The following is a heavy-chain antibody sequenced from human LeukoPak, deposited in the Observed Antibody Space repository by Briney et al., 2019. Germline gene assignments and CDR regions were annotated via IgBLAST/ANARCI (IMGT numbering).Heavy chain of an antibody. J-gene: IGHJ4*02. D-gene: IGHD2-21*02. CDR2: IKSKTDGGTT. Sequence: GGSLRLSCAASGITFSNACMNWVRQAPGKGLEWVGRIKSKTDGGTTDYAAPVKGRITISRDDSTNTLHLQMNSLKTEDTAVYYCTTSLAGAVTAVYPFDNWGQGTLVTVSS. CDR3: TTSLAGAVTAVYPFDN. V-gene: IGHV3-15*01. CDR1: GITFSNAC.